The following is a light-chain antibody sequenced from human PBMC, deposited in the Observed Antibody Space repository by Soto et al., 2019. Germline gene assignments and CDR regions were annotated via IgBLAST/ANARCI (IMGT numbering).Light chain of an antibody. Sequence: ELVLMDSPDTLSLSQWEIATLSCRASQSVSSYLAWYQQKPGQAPRLLIYGASSRATGIAARFSGSGSGTDFTLTISSLEPEDFAVHYCQQRSNWPLTFGGGTKVDIK. CDR3: QQRSNWPLT. CDR1: QSVSSY. J-gene: IGKJ4*01. V-gene: IGKV3-11*01. CDR2: GAS.